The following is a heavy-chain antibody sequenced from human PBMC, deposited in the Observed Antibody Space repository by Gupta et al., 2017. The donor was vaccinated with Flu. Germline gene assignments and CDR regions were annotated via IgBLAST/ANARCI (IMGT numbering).Heavy chain of an antibody. Sequence: AQLVQSGAEVKKPGASVKVSCKASGYTFTDYYIHWVRQAPGQGLEWMGRINPHSGSRNYQQKFQGRVTITEDSSLSTAYMELSRLRSDDTAVYYCAREKFCHTTSCYRYFDPWGQGTLVTVSS. CDR3: AREKFCHTTSCYRYFDP. V-gene: IGHV1-2*06. D-gene: IGHD2-2*02. J-gene: IGHJ5*02. CDR2: INPHSGSR. CDR1: GYTFTDYY.